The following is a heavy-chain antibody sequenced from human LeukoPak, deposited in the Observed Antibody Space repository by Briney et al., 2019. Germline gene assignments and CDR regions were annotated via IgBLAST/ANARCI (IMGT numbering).Heavy chain of an antibody. CDR3: ARDSRNEANWRYHYYMDV. Sequence: TSETLSLTCTVSGGSISSGGYYWSWIRQHPGKGLEWIGYIYYSGSTYYNPSLKSRVTISVDTSKNQFSLKLSSVTAADTAVYYCARDSRNEANWRYHYYMDVWGKGTTVTVSS. J-gene: IGHJ6*03. CDR2: IYYSGST. V-gene: IGHV4-31*03. D-gene: IGHD7-27*01. CDR1: GGSISSGGYY.